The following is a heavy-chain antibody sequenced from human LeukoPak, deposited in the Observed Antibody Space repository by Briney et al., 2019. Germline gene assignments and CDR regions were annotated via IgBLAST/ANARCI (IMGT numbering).Heavy chain of an antibody. D-gene: IGHD2-8*01. V-gene: IGHV3-23*01. J-gene: IGHJ3*02. CDR2: ISGSGGST. CDR3: AKAGVVLMVYASLDAFGI. Sequence: GGSLRLSCAASGFTFSDYYMSWVRQAPGKGLEWVSAISGSGGSTYYADSVKGRFTISRDNSKNTLYLQMNSLRAEDTAVYYCAKAGVVLMVYASLDAFGIWGQGTMVTVSS. CDR1: GFTFSDYY.